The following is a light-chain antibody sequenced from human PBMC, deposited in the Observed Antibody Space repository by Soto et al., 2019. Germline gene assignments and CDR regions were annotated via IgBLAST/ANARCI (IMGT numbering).Light chain of an antibody. CDR3: QHFGGTTFA. Sequence: EIVLTQSPGTLSLSPGEGATLSCRASQSVSSSYIAWYQQRPGQTPSLLIYGASTTATGIPDRFSGSGSGAHFTLTIRRLEPGDFAVYYCQHFGGTTFAFGQGTRLEIK. CDR1: QSVSSSY. CDR2: GAS. J-gene: IGKJ5*01. V-gene: IGKV3-20*01.